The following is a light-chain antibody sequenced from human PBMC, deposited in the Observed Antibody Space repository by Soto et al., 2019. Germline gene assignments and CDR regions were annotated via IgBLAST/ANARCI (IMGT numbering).Light chain of an antibody. CDR2: DVS. CDR1: SSDVGGYNY. CDR3: CSYAGSYTFL. J-gene: IGLJ1*01. V-gene: IGLV2-11*01. Sequence: LTQPRSVSGSPGQSVTISCTGTSSDVGGYNYVSWYQQHPGKAPTLIIYDVSKRPSGVPDRLSGSKSGNTASLTISGLQAEDEADYYCCSYAGSYTFLFGTGTKVTVL.